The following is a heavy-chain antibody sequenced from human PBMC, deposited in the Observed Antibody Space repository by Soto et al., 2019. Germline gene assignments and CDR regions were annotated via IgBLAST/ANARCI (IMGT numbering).Heavy chain of an antibody. D-gene: IGHD2-15*01. CDR1: GYSFTSYW. V-gene: IGHV5-51*01. J-gene: IGHJ6*02. CDR2: IYPGDSDT. CDR3: ARLADCSGGSCYGYYYYYYGMDV. Sequence: LKISCKGSGYSFTSYWIGWVRQMPGKGLEWMGIIYPGDSDTRYSPSFQGQVTISADKSISTAYLQWSSLKASDTAMYYCARLADCSGGSCYGYYYYYYGMDVWGQGTTVTVSS.